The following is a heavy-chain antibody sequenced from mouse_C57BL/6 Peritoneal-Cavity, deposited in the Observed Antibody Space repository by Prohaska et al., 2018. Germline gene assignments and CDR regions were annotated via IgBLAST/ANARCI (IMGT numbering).Heavy chain of an antibody. J-gene: IGHJ2*01. CDR1: GYTFTSYW. CDR2: IYPGSGST. Sequence: SVKMSCKASGYTFTSYWITWVKQRPGQGTEWIGDIYPGSGSTNDNEKFKSKATLTVDTSSSTAYMQLSSLTSEDSAVYYCANQAYFDYWGQGTTLTVSS. D-gene: IGHD3-2*02. CDR3: ANQAYFDY. V-gene: IGHV1-55*01.